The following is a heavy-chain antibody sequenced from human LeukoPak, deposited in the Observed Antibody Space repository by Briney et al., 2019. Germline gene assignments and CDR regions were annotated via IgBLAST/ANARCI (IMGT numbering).Heavy chain of an antibody. CDR1: GFTFSTYA. J-gene: IGHJ4*02. Sequence: GGSLRLSCAASGFTFSTYAVNWVRQAPGKGLEWVSTISGSGDSTYYADSVKGRFTISRDNSKDTLYLQMSSVRVDGTAVYYCARDRGRYYDSRGFYWGYYFDSWGQGILVTVST. V-gene: IGHV3-23*01. CDR3: ARDRGRYYDSRGFYWGYYFDS. CDR2: ISGSGDST. D-gene: IGHD3-22*01.